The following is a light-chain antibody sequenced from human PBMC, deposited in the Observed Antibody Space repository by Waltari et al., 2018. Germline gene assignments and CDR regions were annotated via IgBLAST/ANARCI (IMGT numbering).Light chain of an antibody. Sequence: QSLLTQPPSASGTPGQRVTISCSGGISNIGSNTINWYRQFPGTAPKVLIYSNDHGTSCVPERFSGSKSGTSASLAISGLQSEDEADYYCAAWDDSLGGPVFGGGTKLTVL. V-gene: IGLV1-44*01. J-gene: IGLJ2*01. CDR3: AAWDDSLGGPV. CDR2: SND. CDR1: ISNIGSNT.